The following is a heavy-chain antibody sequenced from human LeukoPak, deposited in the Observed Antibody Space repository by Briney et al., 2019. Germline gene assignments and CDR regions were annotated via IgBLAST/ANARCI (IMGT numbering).Heavy chain of an antibody. CDR2: ISGSGGNT. CDR3: ARLDILTGNYYYFEY. Sequence: GGSLRLSCAASGFTFSSYAMSWVRQAPGKGLEWVSAISGSGGNTYYADSVKGRFTMSRDNSKNTLYLQMNSLRAEDTAVYYCARLDILTGNYYYFEYWGQGSLVTVSS. CDR1: GFTFSSYA. J-gene: IGHJ4*02. V-gene: IGHV3-23*01. D-gene: IGHD3-9*01.